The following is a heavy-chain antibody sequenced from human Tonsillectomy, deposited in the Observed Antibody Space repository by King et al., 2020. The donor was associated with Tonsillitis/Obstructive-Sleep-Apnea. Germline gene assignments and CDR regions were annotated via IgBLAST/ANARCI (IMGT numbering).Heavy chain of an antibody. CDR2: IYPGDSDT. CDR1: RYKCTNYW. CDR3: ARHSIGPGSVFNISY. D-gene: IGHD3-10*01. V-gene: IGHV5-51*01. Sequence: QLVQSGPEVKKPGESLKISSKGYRYKCTNYWIGWVRQMPGKGLTWSGIIYPGDSDTRYSPSFQGQVTISADKSITTAYLPGSSLKVSDTAMYYCARHSIGPGSVFNISYWGQGTLVTVSA. J-gene: IGHJ4*02.